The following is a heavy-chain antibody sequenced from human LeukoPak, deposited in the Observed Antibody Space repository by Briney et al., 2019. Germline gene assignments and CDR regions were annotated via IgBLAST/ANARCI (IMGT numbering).Heavy chain of an antibody. CDR3: AGPDRHSTGWRTDY. CDR1: GGSISSSSYY. V-gene: IGHV4-39*01. J-gene: IGHJ4*02. CDR2: IYYSGST. Sequence: SETLSLTCTVSGGSISSSSYYWGWIRQPPGKGLEWIGSIYYSGSTYYNPSLKSRVTISVDTSKNQFSLKLSSVTAADTAVYYCAGPDRHSTGWRTDYWGQGTLVTVSS. D-gene: IGHD6-19*01.